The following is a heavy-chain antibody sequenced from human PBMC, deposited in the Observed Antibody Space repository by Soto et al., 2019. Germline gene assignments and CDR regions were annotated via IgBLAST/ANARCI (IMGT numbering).Heavy chain of an antibody. CDR3: ASSGGGEDY. CDR2: VYHSGST. D-gene: IGHD3-16*01. CDR1: GDSISTNHW. Sequence: QVQLQESGPGLVKPSGTLSLTCAVSGDSISTNHWWTWVRQPPGKGLEWIGEVYHSGSTNYSPSLKSRVVISVDMSNNLFLLTLTSVTAADTAVYYCASSGGGEDYWGQGTLVTVSS. V-gene: IGHV4-4*02. J-gene: IGHJ4*02.